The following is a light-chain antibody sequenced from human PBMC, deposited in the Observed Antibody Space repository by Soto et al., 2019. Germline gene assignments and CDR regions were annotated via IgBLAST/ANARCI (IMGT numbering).Light chain of an antibody. V-gene: IGKV1-5*03. CDR1: QSITNW. CDR2: KAS. J-gene: IGKJ1*01. CDR3: QQDSGYSWT. Sequence: IQLTQSPSTLSASPSYRFTITCGASQSITNWLAWYQQKPGKAPKVLIYKASSLESGVPSRFSGSGSGTDFTLTISSLQPDDAGTYYCQQDSGYSWTFGQGTKVDIK.